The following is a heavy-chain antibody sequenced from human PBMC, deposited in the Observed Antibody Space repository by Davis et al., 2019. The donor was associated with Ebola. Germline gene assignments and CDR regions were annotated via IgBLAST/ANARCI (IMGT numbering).Heavy chain of an antibody. V-gene: IGHV1-8*01. J-gene: IGHJ5*02. D-gene: IGHD2-15*01. CDR2: MNPKTANT. Sequence: ASVKVSCKASGYTFTTYDIDWVRQATGQGLEWMGWMNPKTANTGYAQKFQGRVTMTRNTSISTAYMELSSLRSEDTAAYYCARGGKGYCSGGSCHPWFDPWGQGTLVTVSS. CDR3: ARGGKGYCSGGSCHPWFDP. CDR1: GYTFTTYD.